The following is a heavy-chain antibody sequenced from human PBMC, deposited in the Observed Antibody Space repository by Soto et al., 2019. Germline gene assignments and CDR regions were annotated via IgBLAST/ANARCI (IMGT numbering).Heavy chain of an antibody. D-gene: IGHD3-9*01. CDR1: GGSISSSSYY. Sequence: SETLSLTCTVSGGSISSSSYYWGWIRQPPGKGLEWIGSIYYSGSTYYNPSLKSRVTISVDTSKNQFSLKLSSVTAADTAVYYCAYQPHILRYFEGGWFDPWGQGTLVTVSS. J-gene: IGHJ5*02. V-gene: IGHV4-39*01. CDR2: IYYSGST. CDR3: AYQPHILRYFEGGWFDP.